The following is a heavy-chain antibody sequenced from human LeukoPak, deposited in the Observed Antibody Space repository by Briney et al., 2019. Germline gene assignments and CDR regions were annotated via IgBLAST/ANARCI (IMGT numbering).Heavy chain of an antibody. CDR3: AKDGEGAMVFYYMDV. V-gene: IGHV3-23*01. D-gene: IGHD5-18*01. J-gene: IGHJ6*03. CDR2: ISGSGGST. Sequence: SGGSLRLSCAASGFTFSSYAMSWVRQAPGKGLEWVSAISGSGGSTYYADSVKGRFTISRDNSKNTLYLQMNSLRAEDTAVYYCAKDGEGAMVFYYMDVWGKGTTVTISS. CDR1: GFTFSSYA.